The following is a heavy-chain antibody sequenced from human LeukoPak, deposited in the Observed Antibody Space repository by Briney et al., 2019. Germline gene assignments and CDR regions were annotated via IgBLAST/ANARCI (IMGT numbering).Heavy chain of an antibody. CDR3: ARGGVDYYGSGTYYLMYYFDY. Sequence: GGSLRLSCAASGFTFSSYAMSWVRQAPGKGLEWVPAISGSGGATYYADSVKGRFTISRDDPHNTLYLQMNSLRAEDTAVYFCARGGVDYYGSGTYYLMYYFDYWGQGALVTVSS. D-gene: IGHD3-10*01. CDR2: ISGSGGAT. CDR1: GFTFSSYA. V-gene: IGHV3-23*01. J-gene: IGHJ4*02.